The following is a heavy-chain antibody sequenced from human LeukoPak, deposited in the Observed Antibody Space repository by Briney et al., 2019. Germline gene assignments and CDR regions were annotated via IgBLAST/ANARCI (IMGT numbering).Heavy chain of an antibody. CDR3: ARGKEGSSWYAGLDY. D-gene: IGHD6-13*01. CDR1: GYTFTTFG. CDR2: IIPILGIA. J-gene: IGHJ4*02. Sequence: ASVKVSCKASGYTFTTFGISWVRQAPGQGLEWMGRIIPILGIANYAQKFQGRVTITADKSTSTAYMELSSLRSEDTAVYYCARGKEGSSWYAGLDYWGQGTLVTVSS. V-gene: IGHV1-69*04.